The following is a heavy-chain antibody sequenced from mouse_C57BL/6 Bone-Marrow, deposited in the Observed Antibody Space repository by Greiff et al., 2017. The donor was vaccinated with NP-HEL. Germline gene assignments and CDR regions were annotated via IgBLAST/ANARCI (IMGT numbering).Heavy chain of an antibody. CDR1: GYAFSSYW. CDR2: IYPGDGDT. D-gene: IGHD1-1*01. J-gene: IGHJ4*01. Sequence: QVQLQQSGAELVKPGASVKISCKASGYAFSSYWMNWVKERPGTGLEWIGQIYPGDGDTKYNGKFKGKATLTADTSSSTAYMQVSSLTSEDSAVYFCARGDYGSSRFGYAMDYWGQGTSVTVSS. V-gene: IGHV1-80*01. CDR3: ARGDYGSSRFGYAMDY.